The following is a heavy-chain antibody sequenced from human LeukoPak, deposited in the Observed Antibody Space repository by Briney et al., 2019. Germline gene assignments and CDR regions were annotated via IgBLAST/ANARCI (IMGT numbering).Heavy chain of an antibody. Sequence: GGSLRLSCAASGFTFSNHGMNWVCQAPGKGLEWVSSISSGTSFIYYADSVKGRFTISRDNAKNSLYLQMNSLRAEDTAVYYCARGTTALMDVWGKGTTVTVSS. D-gene: IGHD2-21*02. V-gene: IGHV3-21*01. CDR1: GFTFSNHG. CDR3: ARGTTALMDV. CDR2: ISSGTSFI. J-gene: IGHJ6*03.